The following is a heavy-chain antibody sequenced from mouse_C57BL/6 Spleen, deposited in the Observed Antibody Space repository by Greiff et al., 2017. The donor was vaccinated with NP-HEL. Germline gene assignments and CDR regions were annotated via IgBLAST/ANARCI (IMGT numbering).Heavy chain of an antibody. J-gene: IGHJ2*01. CDR1: GYTFTSYW. V-gene: IGHV1-59*01. D-gene: IGHD1-1*01. Sequence: QVQLQQPGAELVRPGTSVKLSCKASGYTFTSYWMHWVKQRPGQGLEWIGVIDPSDSYTNYNQKFKGKATLTVDKSSSTAYMQLSSLTSEDSAVYYCARRGYYGPFDYWGQGTTLTVSS. CDR3: ARRGYYGPFDY. CDR2: IDPSDSYT.